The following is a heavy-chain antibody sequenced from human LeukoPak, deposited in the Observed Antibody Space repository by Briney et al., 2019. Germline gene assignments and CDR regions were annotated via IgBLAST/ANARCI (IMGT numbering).Heavy chain of an antibody. CDR2: VSYTGSI. D-gene: IGHD1-1*01. CDR3: ARATSFYNDY. J-gene: IGHJ4*02. V-gene: IGHV4-59*01. CDR1: GGSISNYY. Sequence: PSETLSLTCIVSGGSISNYYWSWIRQSPGKGLEWTGYVSYTGSINYNPSLSHRVTMSLDTSKNQFSLNLSSVTAADTAVYYCARATSFYNDYWGQGTLVTVSS.